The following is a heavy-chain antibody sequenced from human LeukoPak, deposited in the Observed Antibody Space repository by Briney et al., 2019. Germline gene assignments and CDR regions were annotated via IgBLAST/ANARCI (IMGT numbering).Heavy chain of an antibody. CDR1: RGTFSSYA. V-gene: IGHV1-69*05. J-gene: IGHJ3*02. CDR3: ARDGRGDGDNGAYDAFDI. D-gene: IGHD4-17*01. Sequence: GSSVKVSCKASRGTFSSYAISWVRQAPGQGLEWMGGIIPIFGTANYAQKFQGRVTITTDESTSTAYMELSSLRSEDTAVYYCARDGRGDGDNGAYDAFDIWGQGTMVTVSS. CDR2: IIPIFGTA.